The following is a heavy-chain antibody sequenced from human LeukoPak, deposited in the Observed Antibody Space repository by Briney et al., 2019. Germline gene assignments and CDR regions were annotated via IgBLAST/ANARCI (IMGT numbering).Heavy chain of an antibody. V-gene: IGHV3-48*01. CDR2: ISSSGSTI. J-gene: IGHJ6*03. CDR1: GFTFSSYG. CDR3: ARSKTPYYYYYMDV. Sequence: GGSLRLSCAASGFTFSSYGMYWVRQAPGKGLEWVSYISSSGSTIYYADSVKGRFTISRDNSKNTLYLQMNSLRAEDTAVYYCARSKTPYYYYYMDVWGKGTTVTVSS.